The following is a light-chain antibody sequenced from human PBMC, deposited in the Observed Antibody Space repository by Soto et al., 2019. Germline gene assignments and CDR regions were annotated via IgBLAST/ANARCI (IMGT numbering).Light chain of an antibody. CDR1: LSIGSR. CDR3: KQYNSYPMT. Sequence: EIPMTKSPSTLSASGGDIVNITCRVRLSIGSRLAWYQQKSGKAPKLLVYDSSILETGVTSRFSGSRSGTEFSLTITSLQPDDFATYFCKQYNSYPMTFGEGTKVDIK. CDR2: DSS. J-gene: IGKJ1*01. V-gene: IGKV1-5*01.